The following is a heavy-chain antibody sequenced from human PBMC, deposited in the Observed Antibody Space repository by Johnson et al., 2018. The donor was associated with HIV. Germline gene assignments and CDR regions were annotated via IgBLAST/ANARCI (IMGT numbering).Heavy chain of an antibody. CDR3: ARVVRGSNGWRGAFDI. CDR1: GFTVSSNY. V-gene: IGHV3-66*01. D-gene: IGHD6-19*01. J-gene: IGHJ3*02. CDR2: IYSGGST. Sequence: VQLVESGGGLVQPGGSLRLSCAASGFTVSSNYMSWVRQAPGKGLEWVAVIYSGGSTYYADSVKGRFTISRDNSKNTLYLQMNSLRAEDTAVYYCARVVRGSNGWRGAFDIWGQGTKVTVAS.